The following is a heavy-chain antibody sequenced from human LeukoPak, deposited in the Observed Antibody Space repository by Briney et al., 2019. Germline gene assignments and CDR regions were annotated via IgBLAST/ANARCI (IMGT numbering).Heavy chain of an antibody. CDR2: INPNSGGT. CDR1: GYTFTGYY. D-gene: IGHD3-22*01. CDR3: TRAGVWDYSDSSGYHNAAFDI. J-gene: IGHJ3*02. Sequence: ASVKVSCKASGYTFTGYYMHWVRQAPGQGLEWMGWINPNSGGTNYAQKFQGRVTMTRDTSISTAYMELSRLRSDDTAVYYCTRAGVWDYSDSSGYHNAAFDIWGQGTMVTVSS. V-gene: IGHV1-2*02.